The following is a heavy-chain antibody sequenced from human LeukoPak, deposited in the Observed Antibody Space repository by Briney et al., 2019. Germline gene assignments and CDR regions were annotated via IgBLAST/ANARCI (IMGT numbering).Heavy chain of an antibody. CDR3: ARDWRGVPGTARYYYFGMDV. Sequence: WETLSLTCSVSGDSISSYYWSWIRQSPEKGLEWVGCIPYGGNTKYNPSLKSRVTISADTSKFSLKLSSVTAADTAVYYCARDWRGVPGTARYYYFGMDVWGQGATVTVSS. D-gene: IGHD6-13*01. CDR2: IPYGGNT. V-gene: IGHV4-59*01. CDR1: GDSISSYY. J-gene: IGHJ6*02.